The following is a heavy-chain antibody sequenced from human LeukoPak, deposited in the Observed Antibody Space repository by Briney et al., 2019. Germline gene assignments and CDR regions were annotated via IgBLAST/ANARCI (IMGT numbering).Heavy chain of an antibody. CDR1: GFTFA. CDR3: AKLRDFFDSSGQFDY. J-gene: IGHJ4*02. CDR2: TSGSGDGT. Sequence: HSGGSLRLSCAASGFTFAMSWARQAPGKGLEWVSATSGSGDGTFYADSVKGRFTISRDNSKNTLYLQMNSLRAEDTAIYYCAKLRDFFDSSGQFDYWGQGTLVTVSS. D-gene: IGHD3-22*01. V-gene: IGHV3-23*01.